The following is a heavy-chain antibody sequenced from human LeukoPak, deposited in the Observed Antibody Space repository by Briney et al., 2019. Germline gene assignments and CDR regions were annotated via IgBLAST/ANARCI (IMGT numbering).Heavy chain of an antibody. Sequence: ASVKVSCKASGYTFTSYAVHWVRQAPGQGLEWMGGIIPILGTAKYAQKFQGRVTITADKSTSTAYMELSSLRSEDTAVYYCARDERPQGDAFDIWGQGTMVTVSS. V-gene: IGHV1-69*06. CDR2: IIPILGTA. J-gene: IGHJ3*02. CDR3: ARDERPQGDAFDI. CDR1: GYTFTSYA. D-gene: IGHD5-24*01.